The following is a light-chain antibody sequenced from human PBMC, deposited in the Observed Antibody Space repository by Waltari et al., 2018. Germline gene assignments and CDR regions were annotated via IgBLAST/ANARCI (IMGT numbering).Light chain of an antibody. CDR3: HVWHPHVDPGV. V-gene: IGLV3-21*04. Sequence: SYVVTQPPSVSVAPGTTATITCGGDNIGTYRVPWYKQTAGQAPVLVIFYDRERPSGIPDRFSGSNSGNTATLTISRVEAGDEARYYCHVWHPHVDPGVFGTGTEVTVL. J-gene: IGLJ1*01. CDR2: YDR. CDR1: NIGTYR.